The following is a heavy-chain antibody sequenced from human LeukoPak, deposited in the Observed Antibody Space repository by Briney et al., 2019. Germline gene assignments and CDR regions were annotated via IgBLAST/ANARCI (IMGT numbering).Heavy chain of an antibody. D-gene: IGHD2-21*01. J-gene: IGHJ4*03. CDR1: GFTFSSYA. Sequence: GGSLRLSCAASGFTFSSYAMSWVRQAPGKGLEWVSAISGSGGSTYYADSVKGRSTISRDNSKNTLYLQMNSLRAEDTAVYYCVCGPEHEYYFDYWGQGTTVTVSP. CDR2: ISGSGGST. CDR3: VCGPEHEYYFDY. V-gene: IGHV3-23*01.